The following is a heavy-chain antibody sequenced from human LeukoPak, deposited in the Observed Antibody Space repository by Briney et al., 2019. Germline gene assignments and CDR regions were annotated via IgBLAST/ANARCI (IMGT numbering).Heavy chain of an antibody. CDR2: INPNSGGT. Sequence: GASVKVSCKASGYTFTGYYMHWVRRVPGQGLEWMGWINPNSGGTNYAQKFQGRVTMTRDTSISTAYMELSRLRSDDTAVYYCARESYNPYGMDVWGQGTTVTVSS. CDR1: GYTFTGYY. CDR3: ARESYNPYGMDV. V-gene: IGHV1-2*02. D-gene: IGHD5-24*01. J-gene: IGHJ6*02.